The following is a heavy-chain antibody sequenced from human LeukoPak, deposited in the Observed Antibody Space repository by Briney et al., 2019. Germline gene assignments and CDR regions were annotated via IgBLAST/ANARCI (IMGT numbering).Heavy chain of an antibody. CDR3: ARGGTYQPLLGS. J-gene: IGHJ4*02. Sequence: PGGSLRLSCAASGFTFSSYSMNWVRQAPGKGLEWVSAISSSSSYIYYADSVKGRFTISRDNAKNSLYLQMNSLRAEDTAVYYCARGGTYQPLLGSWGQGTLVTVSS. CDR1: GFTFSSYS. V-gene: IGHV3-21*01. D-gene: IGHD2-2*01. CDR2: ISSSSSYI.